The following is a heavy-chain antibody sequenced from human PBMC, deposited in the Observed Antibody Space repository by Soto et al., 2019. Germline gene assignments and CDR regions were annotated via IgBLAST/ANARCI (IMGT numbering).Heavy chain of an antibody. J-gene: IGHJ6*02. Sequence: SETLSLTCSVSCGSISSYYWSWIRQPPGKGLEWIGYIYYSGSTNYNPSLKSRVTISVDTSKNQFSLKLSSVTAADTAVYYCARVVNCGGDCYYYYYYGMDVWGQGTTVTVSS. CDR2: IYYSGST. D-gene: IGHD2-21*02. V-gene: IGHV4-59*01. CDR1: CGSISSYY. CDR3: ARVVNCGGDCYYYYYYGMDV.